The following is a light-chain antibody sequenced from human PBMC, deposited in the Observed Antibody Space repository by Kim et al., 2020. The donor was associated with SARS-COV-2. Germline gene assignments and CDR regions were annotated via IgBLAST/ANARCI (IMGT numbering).Light chain of an antibody. Sequence: LSPGESATLSCSASQSVRYFLAWYQHKPGQAPRLLIYDASIRATDIPARFSGSGSGTDFTLTISSLEPEDFAVYYCQQRSDWPKTFGQGTRLEIK. V-gene: IGKV3-11*01. CDR2: DAS. CDR3: QQRSDWPKT. J-gene: IGKJ5*01. CDR1: QSVRYF.